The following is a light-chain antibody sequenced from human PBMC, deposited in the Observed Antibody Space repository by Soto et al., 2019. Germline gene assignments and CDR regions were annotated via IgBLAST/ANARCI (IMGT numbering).Light chain of an antibody. V-gene: IGKV3-20*01. CDR2: GAS. J-gene: IGKJ1*01. Sequence: EIVLTQSPGTLSVSPGERATLSCRASQTISSNYLAWYQQKPGQAPSLLIYGASSRATGIPDRFSGSGPGPDFTLTISRLEPEDSAIYYCQQYVSWTFGQGTKVEIK. CDR3: QQYVSWT. CDR1: QTISSNY.